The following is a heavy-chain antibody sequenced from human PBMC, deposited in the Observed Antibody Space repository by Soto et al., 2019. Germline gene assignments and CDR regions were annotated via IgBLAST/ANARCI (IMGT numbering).Heavy chain of an antibody. J-gene: IGHJ6*02. CDR2: INPNSGGT. CDR3: ARGRLISRDIVVVPAAINPQQPIYYYYGMDV. V-gene: IGHV1-2*04. D-gene: IGHD2-2*02. CDR1: GYTFTGYY. Sequence: ASVKVSCKASGYTFTGYYMHWVRQAPGQGLEWMGWINPNSGGTNYAQKFQGWVTMTRDTSISTAYMELSRLRSDDTAVYYCARGRLISRDIVVVPAAINPQQPIYYYYGMDVWGQGTTVTVSS.